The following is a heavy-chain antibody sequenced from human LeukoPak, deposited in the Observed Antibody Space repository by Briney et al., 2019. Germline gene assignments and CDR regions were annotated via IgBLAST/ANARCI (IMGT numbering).Heavy chain of an antibody. CDR3: ASLYCSSTSCPSGWFDP. Sequence: SETLSLTCAVSGGSISSYYWSWIRQPPGKGLEWIGYIYYSGSTNYNPSLKSRVTISVDTSKNQFSLKLSSVTAADTAVYYCASLYCSSTSCPSGWFDPWGQGTLVTVSS. CDR2: IYYSGST. V-gene: IGHV4-59*08. D-gene: IGHD2-2*01. J-gene: IGHJ5*02. CDR1: GGSISSYY.